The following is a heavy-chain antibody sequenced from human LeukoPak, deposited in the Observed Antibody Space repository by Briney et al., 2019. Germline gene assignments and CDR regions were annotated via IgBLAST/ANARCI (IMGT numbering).Heavy chain of an antibody. CDR1: GGSLSNYY. D-gene: IGHD3-22*01. CDR3: AGVYYDRSVYCPALFDY. J-gene: IGHJ4*02. CDR2: LYYSGST. Sequence: SETLSLTCTVSGGSLSNYYWSWIRQPPGKGLERVGYLYYSGSTNYNPSPKSRVTISADTSNNQFSLKLSSDTAVNTAGYYCAGVYYDRSVYCPALFDYWGQGTLVTVSS. V-gene: IGHV4-59*01.